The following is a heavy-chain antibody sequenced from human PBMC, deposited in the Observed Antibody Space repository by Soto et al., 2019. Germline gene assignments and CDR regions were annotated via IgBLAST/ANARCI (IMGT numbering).Heavy chain of an antibody. V-gene: IGHV4-39*07. CDR2: IYYSGST. J-gene: IGHJ4*02. CDR1: GVSISSSSYY. D-gene: IGHD1-26*01. Sequence: SETLSLTCTVSGVSISSSSYYWGWIRQPPGKGLEWIGSIYYSGSTNYNPSLKSRVTISVDTSKNQFSLKLSSVTAADTAVYYCAREGGIVGATAADYWGQGTLVTVSS. CDR3: AREGGIVGATAADY.